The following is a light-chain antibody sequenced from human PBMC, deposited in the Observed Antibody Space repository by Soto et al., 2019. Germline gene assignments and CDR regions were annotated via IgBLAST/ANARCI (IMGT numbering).Light chain of an antibody. CDR1: SSDVGSYNL. CDR2: EGS. Sequence: QSVLTQPASVSGSPGQSITISCTGTSSDVGSYNLVSWYQQHPGKAPKLMIYEGSKRPSGVSNRFSGSKSDSTASLTISGLQAEDEADYYCCSYAGSSTNVFGTGTKLTVL. J-gene: IGLJ1*01. V-gene: IGLV2-23*01. CDR3: CSYAGSSTNV.